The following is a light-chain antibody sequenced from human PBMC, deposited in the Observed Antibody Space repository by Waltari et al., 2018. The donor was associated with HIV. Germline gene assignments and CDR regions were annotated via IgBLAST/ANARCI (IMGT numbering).Light chain of an antibody. CDR2: NAS. Sequence: DIQMTHSPSTLSASVGDRVTITLRASQAVNNWLAWYQHKSGKAPKLLIHNASLLDYEVPPIFRGSASGTRFTFIIDILQPDDFATYYCQQYNSDFYTFGQGTKL. V-gene: IGKV1-5*03. CDR3: QQYNSDFYT. CDR1: QAVNNW. J-gene: IGKJ5*01.